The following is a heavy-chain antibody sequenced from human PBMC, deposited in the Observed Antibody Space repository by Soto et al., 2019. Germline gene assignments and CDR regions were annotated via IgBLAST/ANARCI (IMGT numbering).Heavy chain of an antibody. CDR3: ARSYSSSSPSDP. CDR1: GGTFSSYA. CDR2: IIPIFGTA. J-gene: IGHJ5*02. Sequence: ASVKVSCKASGGTFSSYAISWVRQAPAQGLEWMGGIIPIFGTANYAQKFQGRVTITADESTSTAYMELSSLRSEDTAVYYCARSYSSSSPSDPWGQGTLVTVSS. V-gene: IGHV1-69*13. D-gene: IGHD6-6*01.